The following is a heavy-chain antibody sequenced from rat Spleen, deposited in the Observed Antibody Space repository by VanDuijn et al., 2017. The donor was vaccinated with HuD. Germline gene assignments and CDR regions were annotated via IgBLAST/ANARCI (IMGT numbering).Heavy chain of an antibody. J-gene: IGHJ2*01. CDR2: ISHSDSRT. CDR1: GFTFSRNW. D-gene: IGHD1-12*03. CDR3: TRGGYFRY. V-gene: IGHV5-31*01. Sequence: EVQLVESGGGLVQPGSPLKLSCAASGFTFSRNWLNWIRQAPKKGLEWVAIISHSDSRTYYPDSVKGRFTVSRDIAENTLYLQMTSLRSEDTATYYCTRGGYFRYWGQGVMVTVSS.